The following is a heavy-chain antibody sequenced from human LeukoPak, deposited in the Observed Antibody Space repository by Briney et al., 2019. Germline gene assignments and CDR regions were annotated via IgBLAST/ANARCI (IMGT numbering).Heavy chain of an antibody. Sequence: GGSLRLSCAASGFTVSSNYMSWVRQAPGKGLEWVSVIYSGGSTYYADSVKGRFTISRHNSKNTLYLQMNSLRAEDTAVYYCAKDRDIVVVPAADYWGQGTLVTVSS. V-gene: IGHV3-53*01. CDR2: IYSGGST. D-gene: IGHD2-2*01. CDR1: GFTVSSNY. CDR3: AKDRDIVVVPAADY. J-gene: IGHJ4*02.